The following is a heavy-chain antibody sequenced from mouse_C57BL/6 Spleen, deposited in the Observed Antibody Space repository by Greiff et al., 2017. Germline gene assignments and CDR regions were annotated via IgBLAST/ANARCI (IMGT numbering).Heavy chain of an antibody. V-gene: IGHV1-50*01. J-gene: IGHJ2*01. CDR2: IDPSDSYT. CDR3: ARGSFNSNFDY. D-gene: IGHD1-3*01. CDR1: GYTFTSYW. Sequence: QVQLQQPGAELVKPGASVKLSCKASGYTFTSYWMQWVKQRPGQGLEWIGEIDPSDSYTNYNQKFKGKGTLTVDTSSSTAYMQLSSLTSEDSAVYYCARGSFNSNFDYWGQGTTLTVSS.